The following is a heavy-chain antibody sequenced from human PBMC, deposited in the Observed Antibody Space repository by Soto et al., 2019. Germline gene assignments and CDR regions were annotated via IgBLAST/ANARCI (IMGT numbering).Heavy chain of an antibody. D-gene: IGHD3-3*01. J-gene: IGHJ6*02. V-gene: IGHV1-8*01. CDR2: MNPNSGNT. CDR1: GYTFTSYD. CDR3: GRGNRVRVGTPGGARFQRGMDV. Sequence: QVQLVQSGAEVKKPGASVKVSCRASGYTFTSYDINWVRQATGQGLEWMGWMNPNSGNTGYAQKFQGRVTMTRNTSISTAYMEQSSLRSEDTAVYYCGRGNRVRVGTPGGARFQRGMDVWGQGTTVTVSS.